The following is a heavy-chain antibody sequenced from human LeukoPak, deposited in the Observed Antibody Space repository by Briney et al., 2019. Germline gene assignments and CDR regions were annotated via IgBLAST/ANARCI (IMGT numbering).Heavy chain of an antibody. V-gene: IGHV3-74*01. Sequence: GGSLRLSCAASGFTFSSYWMHWVRQAPGKGLVWVSRINSDGSSTSYADSVKGRFTISRDNAKNTLYLQMNSLRAEDTAVYYCARDPSDYGDYSLEFDYWGQGTLVTVSS. CDR2: INSDGSST. CDR1: GFTFSSYW. D-gene: IGHD4-17*01. CDR3: ARDPSDYGDYSLEFDY. J-gene: IGHJ4*02.